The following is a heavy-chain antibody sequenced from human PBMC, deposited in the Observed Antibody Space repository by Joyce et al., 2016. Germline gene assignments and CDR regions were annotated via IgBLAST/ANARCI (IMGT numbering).Heavy chain of an antibody. D-gene: IGHD4/OR15-4a*01. V-gene: IGHV3-30*18. J-gene: IGHJ4*02. CDR1: GFTFSSYG. CDR2: ISDDRANK. CDR3: AKDLTGTMVGILDY. Sequence: QVQLVEYGGGVVQPGRSLRLSCAASGFTFSSYGMHWVRLAPGKGLEWVAVISDDRANKYYLNSVKGRFTISRDISKNTLYLQMSSLGAEDTAVYYCAKDLTGTMVGILDYWGQGTLVTVSS.